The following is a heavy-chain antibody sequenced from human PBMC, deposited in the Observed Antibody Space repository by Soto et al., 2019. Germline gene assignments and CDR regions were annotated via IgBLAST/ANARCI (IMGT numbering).Heavy chain of an antibody. CDR3: ARVQKLYGNYVYYYRMDV. Sequence: PGGSLRLSCEASGFIFGNYSMNWVRQAPGKGLEWVSSISSRSNFIYYADSLRGRVTISRDNTQNSLHLQMNSLRVEDTAIYYCARVQKLYGNYVYYYRMDVWGQGTTVTVSS. V-gene: IGHV3-21*01. D-gene: IGHD1-7*01. CDR1: GFIFGNYS. CDR2: ISSRSNFI. J-gene: IGHJ6*02.